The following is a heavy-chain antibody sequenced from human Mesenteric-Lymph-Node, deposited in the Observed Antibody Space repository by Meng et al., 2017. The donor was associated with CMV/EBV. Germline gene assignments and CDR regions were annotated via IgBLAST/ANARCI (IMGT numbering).Heavy chain of an antibody. Sequence: GESLKIYCAASGFTFSSYAMYWVRQAPGKGLEWVAFTRYDGLNEDHTDSVKGRFTISKDFSKNTLYLQMNSLRVEDTAVYYCAKDRGSGGNGYGMDVWGQGTTVTVSS. CDR1: GFTFSSYA. CDR3: AKDRGSGGNGYGMDV. V-gene: IGHV3-30*02. D-gene: IGHD2-15*01. CDR2: TRYDGLNE. J-gene: IGHJ6*02.